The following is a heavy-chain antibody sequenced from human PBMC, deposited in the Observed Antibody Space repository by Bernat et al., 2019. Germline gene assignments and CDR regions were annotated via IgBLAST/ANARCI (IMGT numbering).Heavy chain of an antibody. J-gene: IGHJ4*02. CDR1: GGSFSGYY. D-gene: IGHD5-18*01. Sequence: QLQLQEWGAGLLKPSETLSLTCAVYGGSFSGYYWSWIRQPPGKGLEWIGEINHSGSTNYNPSLKSRVTISVDTSKNQFSLKLSSVTAADTAVYYCARGGYSYRSPRNFDYWGQGTLVTVSS. CDR3: ARGGYSYRSPRNFDY. V-gene: IGHV4-34*01. CDR2: INHSGST.